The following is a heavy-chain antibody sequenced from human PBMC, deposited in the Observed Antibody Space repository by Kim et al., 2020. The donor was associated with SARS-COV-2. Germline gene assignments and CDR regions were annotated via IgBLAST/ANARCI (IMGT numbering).Heavy chain of an antibody. V-gene: IGHV4-34*01. D-gene: IGHD3-3*01. Sequence: SETLSLTCAVYGGSFSGYYWSWIRQPPGKGLEWIGEINHSGSTNYNPSLKSRVTISVDTSKNQFSLKLSSVTAADTAVYYCARGADFTGFWSGYLMFDY. J-gene: IGHJ4*01. CDR2: INHSGST. CDR3: ARGADFTGFWSGYLMFDY. CDR1: GGSFSGYY.